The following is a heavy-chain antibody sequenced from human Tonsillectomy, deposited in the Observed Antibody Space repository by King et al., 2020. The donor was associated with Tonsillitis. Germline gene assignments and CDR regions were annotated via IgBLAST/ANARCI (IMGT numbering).Heavy chain of an antibody. D-gene: IGHD2-15*01. CDR1: GGSISSYY. V-gene: IGHV4-59*01. CDR3: ARDCSGGSCWHAFDI. J-gene: IGHJ3*02. Sequence: VQLQESGPGLVKPSETLSLTCTVSGGSISSYYWSWIRQPPGKGLEWIGYIYYSGSTNYNPSLKSRVTISVDTSKNQFSLKLSSVTAADTAVYYCARDCSGGSCWHAFDIWGQGTMVTVSS. CDR2: IYYSGST.